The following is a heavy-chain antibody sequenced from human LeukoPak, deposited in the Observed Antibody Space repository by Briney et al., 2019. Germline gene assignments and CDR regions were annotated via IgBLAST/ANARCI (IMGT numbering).Heavy chain of an antibody. D-gene: IGHD3-16*02. CDR1: GFTFSNAW. J-gene: IGHJ4*02. CDR2: IKSKTDGGTT. CDR3: TADQDPLRLGELSSVKDY. Sequence: PGGSLRLSCAASGFTFSNAWMSWVRQAPGKGLEWVGRIKSKTDGGTTDYAATVKGRFTISRDDSKNRLYVQMNSLKTEDTAVYYRTADQDPLRLGELSSVKDYWGQGTLVTVSS. V-gene: IGHV3-15*01.